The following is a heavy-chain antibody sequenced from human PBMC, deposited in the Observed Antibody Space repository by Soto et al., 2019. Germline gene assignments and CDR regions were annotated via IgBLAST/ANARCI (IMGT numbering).Heavy chain of an antibody. CDR2: IYYSGST. J-gene: IGHJ4*02. V-gene: IGHV4-59*01. CDR1: GGSISSYY. CDR3: ARCCSGGSCSIDY. D-gene: IGHD2-15*01. Sequence: SETLSLTCTVSGGSISSYYWSWIRQPPGKGLEWIGYIYYSGSTNYNPSLKSRVTISVDTSKNQFSLKLSSVTAADTAVYYCARCCSGGSCSIDYWGQGTLVTVSS.